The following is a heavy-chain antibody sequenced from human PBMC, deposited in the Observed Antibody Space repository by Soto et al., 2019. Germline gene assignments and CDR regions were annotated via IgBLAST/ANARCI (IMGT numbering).Heavy chain of an antibody. CDR2: ISGSGGST. J-gene: IGHJ4*02. V-gene: IGHV3-23*01. CDR3: AKGHTWYYFDY. Sequence: PXXSLRLSCAASGFTFSSYAMRWVPQAPGKGLEWVSAISGSGGSTYYADSAKGRFTISRDNSKNTLYLQMNSLRAEDTAVYYCAKGHTWYYFDYWGQGTLVTVSS. D-gene: IGHD2-2*02. CDR1: GFTFSSYA.